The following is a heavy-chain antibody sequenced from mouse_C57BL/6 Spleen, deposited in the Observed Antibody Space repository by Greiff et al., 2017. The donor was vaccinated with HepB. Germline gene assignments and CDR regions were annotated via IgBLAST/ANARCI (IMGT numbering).Heavy chain of an antibody. J-gene: IGHJ3*01. CDR3: ARHSYYDDGWFAY. Sequence: EVQGVESGGGLVQPGGSLKLSCAASGFTFSDYYMYWVRQTPEKRLEWVAYISNGGGSTYYPDTVKGRFTISRDNAKNTLYLQMSRLKSEDTAMYYCARHSYYDDGWFAYWGQGTLVTVSA. V-gene: IGHV5-12*01. CDR2: ISNGGGST. CDR1: GFTFSDYY. D-gene: IGHD2-4*01.